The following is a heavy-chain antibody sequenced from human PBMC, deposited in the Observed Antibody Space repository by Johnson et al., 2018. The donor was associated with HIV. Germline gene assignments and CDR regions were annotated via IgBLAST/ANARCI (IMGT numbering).Heavy chain of an antibody. Sequence: QVQLVESGGGVVQPGGSLRLSCAASGFTFSSYGMHWVRQAPGKGLEWVALIRYDGSNEYYADSVRGRFTISRDNSKNALYLQWNSLRGEDTAIYYCARDRTPMYDTSGDDAFDIWGQGTMVAVSP. CDR1: GFTFSSYG. CDR2: IRYDGSNE. CDR3: ARDRTPMYDTSGDDAFDI. J-gene: IGHJ3*02. D-gene: IGHD3-22*01. V-gene: IGHV3-30*02.